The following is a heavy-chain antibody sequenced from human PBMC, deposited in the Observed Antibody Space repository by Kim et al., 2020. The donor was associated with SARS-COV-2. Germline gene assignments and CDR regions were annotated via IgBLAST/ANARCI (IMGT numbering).Heavy chain of an antibody. Sequence: GGSLRLSCEAFGFTLSSHAMDWVRQVPGKGLEWVSRSFNDGTNTAYADSVKGRFTVSRDNAKNMVYLEMNSLRAEDTALYACTRSNLHALDVWSQGATVTVSS. CDR1: GFTLSSHA. J-gene: IGHJ6*02. V-gene: IGHV3-74*01. CDR2: SFNDGTNT. CDR3: TRSNLHALDV.